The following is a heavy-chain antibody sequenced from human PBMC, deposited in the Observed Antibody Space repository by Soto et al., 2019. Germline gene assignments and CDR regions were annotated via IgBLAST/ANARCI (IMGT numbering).Heavy chain of an antibody. J-gene: IGHJ4*02. D-gene: IGHD3-3*01. CDR1: GDSISSSKW. CDR3: ARLERQHQRDY. CDR2: IYHSGST. Sequence: QVQLQESGPGLVKPSGTLSLTCAVSGDSISSSKWWSWVRQPPGKGLEWIGEIYHSGSTNYNPSLKSRFIISVDKAKNQFSLKLCSVTDADTAVYYCARLERQHQRDYWGQGTLVTVSS. V-gene: IGHV4-4*02.